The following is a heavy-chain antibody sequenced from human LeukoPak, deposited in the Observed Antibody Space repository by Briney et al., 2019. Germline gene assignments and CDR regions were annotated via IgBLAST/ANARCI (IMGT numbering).Heavy chain of an antibody. V-gene: IGHV4-34*01. Sequence: SETLSLTCAVYGGSFSGYYWSWIRQPPGKGLEWIVEINHSGSTNYNPSLKSRVTISVDTSKNQFSLKLSSVTAADTAVYYCARGRTGSRITMKYFQHWGQGTLVTVSS. CDR1: GGSFSGYY. CDR2: INHSGST. CDR3: ARGRTGSRITMKYFQH. J-gene: IGHJ1*01. D-gene: IGHD3-22*01.